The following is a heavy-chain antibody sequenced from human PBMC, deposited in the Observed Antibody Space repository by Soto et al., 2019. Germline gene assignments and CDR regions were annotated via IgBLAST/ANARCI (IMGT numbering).Heavy chain of an antibody. V-gene: IGHV4-39*01. CDR1: GGSISSSDDS. J-gene: IGHJ5*02. CDR2: TYYSGNT. D-gene: IGHD3-3*01. CDR3: ARHTIFGVVIIPWFDP. Sequence: PSETLSLTCTVSGGSISSSDDSWGWIRRPPGKGLEWIGSTYYSGNTYYNPSLKSRVTISVDTSKSQFSLKLSSVTAADTAVYHCARHTIFGVVIIPWFDPWGQGSLVTVSS.